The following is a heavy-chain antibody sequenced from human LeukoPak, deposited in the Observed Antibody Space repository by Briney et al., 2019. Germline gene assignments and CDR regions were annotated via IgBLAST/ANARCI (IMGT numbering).Heavy chain of an antibody. Sequence: ASVTVSFKASGYTFTCYYMHWVRQAPGQGREWMGRINPNSGGTNNAQKFQGRVTMTRDTSISTAYMELSRLRSDDTAVYYCARDRHTMVRGVNLLDYWGQGTLVTVSS. J-gene: IGHJ4*02. CDR3: ARDRHTMVRGVNLLDY. CDR2: INPNSGGT. CDR1: GYTFTCYY. D-gene: IGHD3-10*01. V-gene: IGHV1-2*06.